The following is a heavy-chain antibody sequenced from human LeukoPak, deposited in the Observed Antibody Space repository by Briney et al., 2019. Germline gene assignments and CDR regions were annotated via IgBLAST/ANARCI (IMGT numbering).Heavy chain of an antibody. J-gene: IGHJ4*02. CDR2: ISAYNGNT. Sequence: ASVKVSCKASGYTFTSYGISWVRQAPGQGLEWMGWISAYNGNTNYAQKLQGRVTITTDAPTSTAYMELRSLRSDDTAVYYCARDGSSWPETHDPFDYWGQGTLVTVSS. CDR1: GYTFTSYG. CDR3: ARDGSSWPETHDPFDY. V-gene: IGHV1-18*01. D-gene: IGHD6-13*01.